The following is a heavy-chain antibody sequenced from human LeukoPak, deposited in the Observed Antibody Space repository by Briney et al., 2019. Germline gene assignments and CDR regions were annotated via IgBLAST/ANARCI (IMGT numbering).Heavy chain of an antibody. V-gene: IGHV3-23*01. D-gene: IGHD2-15*01. J-gene: IGHJ4*02. CDR3: AKSPRGYCSGGSCYYLDY. Sequence: GASLRLSCAASGFTFSSYAMSWVRQAPGKGLEWVSAISGSGGSTYFADSVKGRFTISRDNSKNTLYLQMNSLRAEDTAVYYCAKSPRGYCSGGSCYYLDYWGQGTLVTVSS. CDR2: ISGSGGST. CDR1: GFTFSSYA.